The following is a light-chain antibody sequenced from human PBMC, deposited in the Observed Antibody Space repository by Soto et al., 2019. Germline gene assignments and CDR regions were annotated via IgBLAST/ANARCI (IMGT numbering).Light chain of an antibody. J-gene: IGLJ2*01. CDR1: SSDVGGYNY. Sequence: QSALTQPASVSGSPGQSITISCTGTSSDVGGYNYVSWYQQHPGKAPKLMIYDVSNRPSGVSNRFSGSKSGNTASLTISGLQAAVEADYYCSSYTSSGTLVVFGGGTQLTVL. CDR2: DVS. V-gene: IGLV2-14*01. CDR3: SSYTSSGTLVV.